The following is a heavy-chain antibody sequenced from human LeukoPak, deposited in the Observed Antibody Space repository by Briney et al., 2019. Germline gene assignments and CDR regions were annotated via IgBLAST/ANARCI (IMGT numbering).Heavy chain of an antibody. CDR3: ARQRYSYDYVGY. D-gene: IGHD5-18*01. CDR1: GGSISSYY. Sequence: SETLSLTCTVSGGSISSYYWSWIRQPPGKGLEWIGYIYYSGTTNYNPSLKSRVTISVDTSKNQFSLKLSSVTAADTAVYYCARQRYSYDYVGYWGQGTLVTVSS. CDR2: IYYSGTT. J-gene: IGHJ4*02. V-gene: IGHV4-59*01.